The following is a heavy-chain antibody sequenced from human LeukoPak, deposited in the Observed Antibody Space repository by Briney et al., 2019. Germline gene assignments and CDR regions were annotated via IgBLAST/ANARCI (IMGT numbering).Heavy chain of an antibody. CDR2: IAYDGKSE. CDR3: AKDSGGSVLEE. D-gene: IGHD2-15*01. J-gene: IGHJ4*02. CDR1: GFIFSGSV. Sequence: PRRVLRVSCAASGFIFSGSVMHLGGQAPGKGPEGVLYIAYDGKSEYYGYSVKGRFTISRDNTKDSLYLHMNSLTHDDTAVYYCAKDSGGSVLEEWGQGSLVIVSS. V-gene: IGHV3-30*18.